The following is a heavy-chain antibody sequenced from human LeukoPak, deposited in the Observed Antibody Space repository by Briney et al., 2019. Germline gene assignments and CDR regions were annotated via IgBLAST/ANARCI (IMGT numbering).Heavy chain of an antibody. D-gene: IGHD2-2*01. CDR1: GFNFNSYT. Sequence: GGSLRLSCAASGFNFNSYTMNWVRQAPGKGLQWVANILASGSPTYYADSVKGRFIISRDNSKNTLYLQMNSLRAEDTAVYYCARDSVVVPAVYYYYGMDVWGQGTTVTVSS. CDR2: ILASGSPT. J-gene: IGHJ6*02. CDR3: ARDSVVVPAVYYYYGMDV. V-gene: IGHV3-23*01.